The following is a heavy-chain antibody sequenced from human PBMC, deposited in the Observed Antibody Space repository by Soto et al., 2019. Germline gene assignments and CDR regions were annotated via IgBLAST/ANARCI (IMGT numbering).Heavy chain of an antibody. CDR2: INAGNGNT. CDR1: GYTFTSYA. CDR3: APSSLYGASPAHYSSNGRDV. V-gene: IGHV1-3*01. D-gene: IGHD2-8*01. Sequence: EASVKVSCKASGYTFTSYAMHWVRQAPGQRLEWMGWINAGNGNTKYSQKFQGRVTITRDTSASTAYMELSSLRSEDTAVYYCAPSSLYGASPAHYSSNGRDVWAQGTTATVS. J-gene: IGHJ6*02.